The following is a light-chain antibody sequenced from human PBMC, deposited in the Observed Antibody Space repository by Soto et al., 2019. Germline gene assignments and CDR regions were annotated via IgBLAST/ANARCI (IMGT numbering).Light chain of an antibody. J-gene: IGKJ1*01. CDR2: WAS. Sequence: DIVMTQSPDSLAVSLGERATINCKSSQSVFYSSNNRNYVAWYQQRPGQPPKLLIYWASTPESRVPDRFSGSESETDFTLTVRSLQGEDVAVYYCQHYYETPRTFGQGTKVEIK. CDR1: QSVFYSSNNRNY. V-gene: IGKV4-1*01. CDR3: QHYYETPRT.